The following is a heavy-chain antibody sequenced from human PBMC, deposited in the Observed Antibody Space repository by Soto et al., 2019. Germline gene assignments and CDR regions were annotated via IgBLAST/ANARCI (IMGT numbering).Heavy chain of an antibody. J-gene: IGHJ4*02. CDR1: GFTFSSYA. Sequence: EVQLLESGGGLVQPGGSLRLSCAASGFTFSSYAMSWVRQAPGKGLEWVSAISGSGGSTYYADSVKGRFTISRDNYKNTRYLQMNSLRAEDTAVYYCSKDKHSGYDPRGGDYWGQGTLVTVSS. V-gene: IGHV3-23*01. D-gene: IGHD5-12*01. CDR2: ISGSGGST. CDR3: SKDKHSGYDPRGGDY.